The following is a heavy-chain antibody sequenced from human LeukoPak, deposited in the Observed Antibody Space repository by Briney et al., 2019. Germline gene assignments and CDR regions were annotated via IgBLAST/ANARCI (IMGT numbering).Heavy chain of an antibody. CDR1: GFTFSSYS. CDR2: IYYSGST. CDR3: ARVNYGSGSYPLYYYYYMDV. V-gene: IGHV4-39*07. Sequence: SGGSLRLSCAASGFTFSSYSMNWVRQPPGKGLEWIGSIYYSGSTYYNPSLKSRVTISVDTSKNQFSLKLSSVTAADTAVYYCARVNYGSGSYPLYYYYYMDVWGKGTTVTISS. J-gene: IGHJ6*03. D-gene: IGHD3-10*01.